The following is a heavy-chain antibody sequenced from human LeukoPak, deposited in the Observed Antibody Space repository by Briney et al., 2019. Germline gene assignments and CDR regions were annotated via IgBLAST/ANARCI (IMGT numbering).Heavy chain of an antibody. D-gene: IGHD3-22*01. CDR2: IYYSGST. J-gene: IGHJ5*02. CDR1: GGSISSSSYY. CDR3: ARDSYYDSSGP. V-gene: IGHV4-61*01. Sequence: SETLSLTCTVSGGSISSSSYYWSWIRQPPGKGLEWIGYIYYSGSTNYNPSLKSRVTISVDTSKNQFSLKLSSVTAADTAVYYCARDSYYDSSGPWGQGTLVTVSS.